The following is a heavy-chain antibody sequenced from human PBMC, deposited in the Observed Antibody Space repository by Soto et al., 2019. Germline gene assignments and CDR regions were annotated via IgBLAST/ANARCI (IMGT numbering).Heavy chain of an antibody. D-gene: IGHD6-19*01. V-gene: IGHV3-13*05. CDR3: AKETIEVGGPNYFDY. J-gene: IGHJ4*02. CDR1: GFTFSTYD. CDR2: IGSADDP. Sequence: EVQLVESGGGVVQPGGSLRLSCAASGFTFSTYDMHWVRQATGKGLEWVSAIGSADDPYYLGSVKGRFTISRDNSQNTLYLQMNSLRTEDTAVYYCAKETIEVGGPNYFDYWGQGTLVTVSS.